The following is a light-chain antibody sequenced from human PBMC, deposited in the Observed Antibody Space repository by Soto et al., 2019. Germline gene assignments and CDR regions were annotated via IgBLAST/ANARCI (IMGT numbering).Light chain of an antibody. CDR3: QQYGSSPWT. J-gene: IGKJ1*01. CDR1: QSV. Sequence: EIVLTQSPDTLSLSPGERATLSCRASQSVNWYQQKPGQAPRLLIYGASNRATAIPDRFSGSASGTDFTLTISRVEPEDFAVYYCQQYGSSPWTFGQGTKVEIK. V-gene: IGKV3-20*01. CDR2: GAS.